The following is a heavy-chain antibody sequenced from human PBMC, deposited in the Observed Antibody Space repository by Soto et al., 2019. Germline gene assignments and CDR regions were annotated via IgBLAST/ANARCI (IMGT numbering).Heavy chain of an antibody. J-gene: IGHJ4*02. CDR1: GFTFRSYA. V-gene: IGHV3-30*04. Sequence: GGSLRLSCAASGFTFRSYAMHWVRQAPGKGLEWVAVISYDGSNKYYADSVKGRFTISRDNSKNTLYLQMNSLRAEDTAVYYCARDSGSGSYYFDYWGQGTLVTVSS. CDR3: ARDSGSGSYYFDY. CDR2: ISYDGSNK. D-gene: IGHD3-10*01.